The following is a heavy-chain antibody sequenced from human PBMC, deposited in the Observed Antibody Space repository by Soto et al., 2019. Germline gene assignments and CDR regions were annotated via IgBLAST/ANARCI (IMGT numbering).Heavy chain of an antibody. CDR3: ARGLGNYGDFDDAFDI. V-gene: IGHV4-34*01. CDR2: INHSGST. Sequence: SETLSLTCAVYGGSFSGYYWSWIRQPPGKGLEWIGEINHSGSTNYNPSLKSRVTISVDTSKNQFSLKLSSVTAADTAVYYCARGLGNYGDFDDAFDIWGQGTMVTVSS. J-gene: IGHJ3*02. CDR1: GGSFSGYY. D-gene: IGHD4-17*01.